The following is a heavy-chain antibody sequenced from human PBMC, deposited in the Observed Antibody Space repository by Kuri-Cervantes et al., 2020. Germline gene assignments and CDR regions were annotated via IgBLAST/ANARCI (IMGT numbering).Heavy chain of an antibody. CDR1: GFTFSSSL. CDR2: VRQDGNEK. J-gene: IGHJ4*02. D-gene: IGHD1-26*01. V-gene: IGHV3-7*01. CDR3: ARDTMGAGGC. Sequence: GESLTLSCAASGFTFSSSLMHWVCQAPERGLVGVANVRQDGNEKNYGDSVKGRFTISRDNAKNSVYLQMSSLRAEDTAVYYCARDTMGAGGCGGQGTLVTVSS.